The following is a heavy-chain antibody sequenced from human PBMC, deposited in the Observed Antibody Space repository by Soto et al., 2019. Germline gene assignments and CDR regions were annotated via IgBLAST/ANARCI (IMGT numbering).Heavy chain of an antibody. V-gene: IGHV3-53*02. CDR3: ARDPHLLWFGELD. J-gene: IGHJ4*02. Sequence: EVQLVETGGGLIQPGGSLRLSCAASGFTVSSNYMSWVRQAPGKGLEWVSVIYSGGSTYYADSVKGRFTISRDNSKNTLYLQMNSLRAEDTAVYYCARDPHLLWFGELDWGQGTLVTVSS. CDR1: GFTVSSNY. D-gene: IGHD3-10*01. CDR2: IYSGGST.